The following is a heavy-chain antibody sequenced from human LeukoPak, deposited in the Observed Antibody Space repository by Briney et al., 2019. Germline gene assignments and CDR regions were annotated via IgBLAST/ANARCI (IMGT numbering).Heavy chain of an antibody. CDR2: INHSGST. V-gene: IGHV4-34*01. Sequence: SETLSLTCAAYGGSFSGYYWSWIRQPPGKGLEWIGEINHSGSTNYNPSLKSQVTISVDTPKNQFSLKLSSVTAADTAVYYCARHAIFCLVRLDYWGQGTLVTVSS. D-gene: IGHD3-9*01. CDR1: GGSFSGYY. CDR3: ARHAIFCLVRLDY. J-gene: IGHJ4*02.